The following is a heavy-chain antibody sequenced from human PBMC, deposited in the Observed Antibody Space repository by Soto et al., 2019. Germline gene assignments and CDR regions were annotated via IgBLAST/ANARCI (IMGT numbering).Heavy chain of an antibody. CDR1: GFTVSSNY. CDR3: ARLTGTTKYYYYYYGMDV. D-gene: IGHD1-7*01. Sequence: PGGSLRLSCAASGFTVSSNYMSWVRQAPGKGLEWVSVIYSGGSTYYADSVKGRFTISRDNSKNTLYLQMNSLRAEDTAVYYCARLTGTTKYYYYYYGMDVWGQGTTVTAP. CDR2: IYSGGST. V-gene: IGHV3-53*01. J-gene: IGHJ6*02.